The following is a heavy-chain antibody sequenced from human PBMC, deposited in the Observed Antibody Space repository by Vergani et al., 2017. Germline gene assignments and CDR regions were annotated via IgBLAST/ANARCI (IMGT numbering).Heavy chain of an antibody. J-gene: IGHJ3*02. CDR2: IYYSGST. CDR1: GGSISSGDYY. CDR3: ARETSVVVPAAILRAFDI. Sequence: QVQLQESGPGLVKPSQTLSLTCTVPGGSISSGDYYWSWIRQPPGKGLEWIGYIYYSGSTYYNPSLKSRVTISVDTSKNQFSLKLSSVTAADTAVYYCARETSVVVPAAILRAFDIWGQGTMVTVSS. D-gene: IGHD2-2*02. V-gene: IGHV4-30-4*01.